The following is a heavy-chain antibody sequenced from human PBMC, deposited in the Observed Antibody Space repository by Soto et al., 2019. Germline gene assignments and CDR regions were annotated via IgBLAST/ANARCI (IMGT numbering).Heavy chain of an antibody. CDR1: GYTFTSYG. J-gene: IGHJ6*02. Sequence: QVQLVQSGAEVKKPGASVKVSCKASGYTFTSYGISWVRQAPGQGLEWMGWISAYNGNTNYAQKLQGRVTMTTDTSXXTXYXXLRSLRSDDTAVYYCAICAEGSGSYYGDYYYGMDVWGQGTTVTVSS. D-gene: IGHD3-10*01. CDR2: ISAYNGNT. CDR3: AICAEGSGSYYGDYYYGMDV. V-gene: IGHV1-18*01.